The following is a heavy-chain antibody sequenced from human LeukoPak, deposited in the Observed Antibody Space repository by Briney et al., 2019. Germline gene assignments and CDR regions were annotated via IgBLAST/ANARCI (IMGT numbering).Heavy chain of an antibody. Sequence: SETLSLTCTVSGGSISSSSYYWGWIRQPPGKGLEWIGSIYYSGSTYYNPSLKSRVTISVDTSKNQFSLKLSSVTAADTAVYYCARGRNGSSWYRNFDYWGQGTLVTVSS. CDR2: IYYSGST. CDR3: ARGRNGSSWYRNFDY. V-gene: IGHV4-39*07. D-gene: IGHD6-13*01. J-gene: IGHJ4*02. CDR1: GGSISSSSYY.